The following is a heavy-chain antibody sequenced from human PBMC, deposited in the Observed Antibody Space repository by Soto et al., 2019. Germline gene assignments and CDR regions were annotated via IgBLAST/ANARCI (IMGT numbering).Heavy chain of an antibody. D-gene: IGHD2-8*01. CDR2: ISADNGNT. CDR1: GYTFTSYG. CDR3: ESRKRDGAWLERWFDP. Sequence: QVQLVQSGAEVKKPWASVKVSCKASGYTFTSYGISWVRQSPGQGLEWMGWISADNGNTNYAQKLQGRVTMTTGTSTSTAYMEMRSLRSDDTDVYFCESRKRDGAWLERWFDPWGQGTLVTV. J-gene: IGHJ5*02. V-gene: IGHV1-18*01.